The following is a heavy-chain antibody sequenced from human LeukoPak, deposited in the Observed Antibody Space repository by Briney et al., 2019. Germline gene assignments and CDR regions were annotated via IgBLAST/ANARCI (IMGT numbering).Heavy chain of an antibody. Sequence: SETLSLTCTVSGGSISSYYWSWIRQPPGKGLEWIGYIYYSGTTNYNPSLKSRVTISVGTSKNQFSLKLSSVTAADTAVYYCARGVYIAAAQYAYWGQGTLVTVSS. V-gene: IGHV4-59*01. CDR3: ARGVYIAAAQYAY. J-gene: IGHJ4*02. D-gene: IGHD6-13*01. CDR2: IYYSGTT. CDR1: GGSISSYY.